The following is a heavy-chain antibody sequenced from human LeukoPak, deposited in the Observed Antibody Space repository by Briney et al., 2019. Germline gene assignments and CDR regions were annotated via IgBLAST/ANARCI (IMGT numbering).Heavy chain of an antibody. CDR2: INSDGSST. J-gene: IGHJ1*01. CDR3: ARRYCSSTSCPAGFQH. D-gene: IGHD2-2*01. V-gene: IGHV3-74*01. CDR1: GFTFSSYW. Sequence: GGSLRLSCAASGFTFSSYWMHWVRQAPGKGLVWVSRINSDGSSTNYADSVKGRFTISRDNAKNTLYLQMNSLRAEDTAVYYCARRYCSSTSCPAGFQHWGQGTLVTVSS.